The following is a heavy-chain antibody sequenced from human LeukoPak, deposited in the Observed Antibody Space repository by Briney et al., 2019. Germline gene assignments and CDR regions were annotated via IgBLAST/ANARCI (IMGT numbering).Heavy chain of an antibody. CDR3: AKEAYCGGDCYGYFQH. D-gene: IGHD2-21*02. CDR2: ISGSGGST. Sequence: GGSLRLSCAASGFTFSSYAMSWVRQAPGEGLEWVSAISGSGGSTYYADSVKGRFTISRDNSKNTLYLQMNTLRAEDTAVYYCAKEAYCGGDCYGYFQHWGQGTLVTVSS. J-gene: IGHJ1*01. CDR1: GFTFSSYA. V-gene: IGHV3-23*01.